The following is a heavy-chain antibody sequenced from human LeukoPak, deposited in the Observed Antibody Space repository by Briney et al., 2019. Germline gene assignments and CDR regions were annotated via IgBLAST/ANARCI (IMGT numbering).Heavy chain of an antibody. V-gene: IGHV3-30*02. CDR3: AKDSGGNQFSYYMDV. J-gene: IGHJ6*03. CDR2: IWYDGSNK. Sequence: PGGSLRLSCAASRFTFRNYGIHWVRQAPGKGLEWVAVIWYDGSNKYYADSVKGRFTISRDNSKNTLYLQMNSLRAEDTAVYYCAKDSGGNQFSYYMDVWSKGTTVTVSS. CDR1: RFTFRNYG. D-gene: IGHD4-23*01.